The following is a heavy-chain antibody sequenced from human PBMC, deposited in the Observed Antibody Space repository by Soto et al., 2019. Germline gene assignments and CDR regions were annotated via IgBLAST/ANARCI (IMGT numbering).Heavy chain of an antibody. D-gene: IGHD3-3*01. CDR2: IKSKGGGETT. Sequence: EVQLVESGGGLVKPGESLRLSCAVSGLSFSAAWMKWVRQAPGKGLEWVGRIKSKGGGETTDYAAPVKGRFTISRDDSKNTLYLQMNSLKTEDTAVYYCALQGDFFDTILSWGQGALVTVSS. V-gene: IGHV3-15*07. CDR3: ALQGDFFDTILS. CDR1: GLSFSAAW. J-gene: IGHJ5*02.